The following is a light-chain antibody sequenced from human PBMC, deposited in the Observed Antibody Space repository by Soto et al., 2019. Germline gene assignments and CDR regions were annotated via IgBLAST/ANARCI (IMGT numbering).Light chain of an antibody. CDR2: QTS. CDR1: QSLDSW. Sequence: DIQMTQSPSTLSASVEDRVTITCRASQSLDSWLAWYQQKPGKPPKLLIYQTSILEFGVPSRFSSSGSGTLFTLTISSLQPDDFATYYCQQYHSFSTFGQGTKVEIK. CDR3: QQYHSFST. J-gene: IGKJ1*01. V-gene: IGKV1-5*03.